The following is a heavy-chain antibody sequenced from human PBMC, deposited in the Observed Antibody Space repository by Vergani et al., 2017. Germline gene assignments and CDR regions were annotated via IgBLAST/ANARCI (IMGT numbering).Heavy chain of an antibody. J-gene: IGHJ6*02. V-gene: IGHV1-69*02. CDR1: GGTFSSYT. Sequence: QVQLVQSGAEVKKPGSSVKVSCKAPGGTFSSYTISWARQAPGQGLEWMGRIIPILGIANYAQEFQGRVTITADKSTSTAYMELSSLRSEDTAGYYCARVGGYYGSVSPPGYYYYGMDVWGQGTTVTVSS. CDR3: ARVGGYYGSVSPPGYYYYGMDV. D-gene: IGHD3-10*01. CDR2: IIPILGIA.